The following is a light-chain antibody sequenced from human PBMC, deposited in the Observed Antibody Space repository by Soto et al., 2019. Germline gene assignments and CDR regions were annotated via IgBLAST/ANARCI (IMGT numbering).Light chain of an antibody. CDR3: QQYNNWS. J-gene: IGKJ5*01. CDR2: DGS. Sequence: MTQSPSTLSLSPGERPTLSCRASQSVGTLVAWYQPKPGQAARLLIYDGSNRAAGIPARFSGRGSGTEFTLTISRLQSEDFAVYYCQQYNNWSFGQGTRLEI. CDR1: QSVGTL. V-gene: IGKV3D-15*01.